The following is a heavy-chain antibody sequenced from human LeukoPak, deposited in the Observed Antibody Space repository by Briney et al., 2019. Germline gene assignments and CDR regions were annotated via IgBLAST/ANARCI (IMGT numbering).Heavy chain of an antibody. J-gene: IGHJ5*02. V-gene: IGHV4-59*01. CDR2: IYYAGSA. CDR3: AGLYYESSGYFPPFHP. Sequence: PSETLSLTCTVAGGSMSSIYWSWIRQPPGKGLEWIGYIYYAGSANYNPSLKSRVTISVDTSKNQFSLKLSSVTAADTAVYYCAGLYYESSGYFPPFHPWGQGTLVTVSS. CDR1: GGSMSSIY. D-gene: IGHD3-22*01.